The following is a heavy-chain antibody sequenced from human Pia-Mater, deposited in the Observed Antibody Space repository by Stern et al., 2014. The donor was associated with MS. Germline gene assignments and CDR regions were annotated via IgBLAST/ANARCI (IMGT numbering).Heavy chain of an antibody. CDR1: GGSITNRDY. V-gene: IGHV4-39*02. D-gene: IGHD4-11*01. J-gene: IGHJ2*01. CDR2: VYYSGIT. Sequence: VQLVESGPGLVKPSETLSLTCSVSGGSITNRDYWGWIRQSPGKGLEWIGSVYYSGITYYRPSLKSRATISLDTSKNHFSLKLASVTATDTAVYFCARGVTAVTNYVPNWCFDLWGRGTLVTISS. CDR3: ARGVTAVTNYVPNWCFDL.